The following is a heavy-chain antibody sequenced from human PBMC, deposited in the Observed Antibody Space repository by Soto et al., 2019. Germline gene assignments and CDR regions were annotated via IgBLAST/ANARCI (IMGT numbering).Heavy chain of an antibody. CDR1: GAALSSVGYF. CDR3: TREQSDDNYFDP. Sequence: QVKLQQSGPGLVKPSETLSLTCTVSGAALSSVGYFSTWVRQPPGKGLEWLGYIYYSGGTNYNPSLKSRVTISLDKSKSQFSLRLISVTAADTAVYYCTREQSDDNYFDPWGQGTLVTVSS. J-gene: IGHJ5*02. D-gene: IGHD6-19*01. V-gene: IGHV4-61*08. CDR2: IYYSGGT.